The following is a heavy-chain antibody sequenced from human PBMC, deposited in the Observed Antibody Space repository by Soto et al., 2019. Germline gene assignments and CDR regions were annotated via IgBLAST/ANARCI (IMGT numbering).Heavy chain of an antibody. V-gene: IGHV4-59*08. CDR1: GGSISSYY. D-gene: IGHD3-10*01. J-gene: IGHJ6*02. CDR3: ARLAMVRGVPTYGMDV. CDR2: IYYSGST. Sequence: SETLSLTCTVSGGSISSYYWSWIRQPPGKGLEWIGYIYYSGSTNYNPSLKSRVTISVDTSNNQFSLKLSSVTAADTAVYYCARLAMVRGVPTYGMDVWGQGTTVTVSS.